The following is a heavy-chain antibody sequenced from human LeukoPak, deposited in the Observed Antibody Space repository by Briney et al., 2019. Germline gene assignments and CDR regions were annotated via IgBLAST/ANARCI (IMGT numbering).Heavy chain of an antibody. J-gene: IGHJ3*02. Sequence: GGSLRLSCAASGFTFSSYWMHWVRQAPGKGLVWVSRIKSDGSSTNYADSVKGRFTISRGNAENSLYLQMNSLRAEDMALYYCAKARSPGIAAPYDAFDIWGQGTMVTVSS. D-gene: IGHD6-13*01. CDR2: IKSDGSST. CDR3: AKARSPGIAAPYDAFDI. V-gene: IGHV3-74*01. CDR1: GFTFSSYW.